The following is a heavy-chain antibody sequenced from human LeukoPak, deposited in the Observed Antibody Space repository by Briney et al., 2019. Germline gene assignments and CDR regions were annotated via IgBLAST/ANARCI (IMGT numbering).Heavy chain of an antibody. D-gene: IGHD6-13*01. Sequence: GGSLRLSCAASGFTFNSYEMSWVRQAPGKGLEWISYISSDGSTINYADSVKGRFTISRDNAQNSLDLQMKSLRAEDTAIYYCASGIATLGVPAYWGQGTLVIISS. J-gene: IGHJ4*02. CDR1: GFTFNSYE. CDR3: ASGIATLGVPAY. V-gene: IGHV3-48*03. CDR2: ISSDGSTI.